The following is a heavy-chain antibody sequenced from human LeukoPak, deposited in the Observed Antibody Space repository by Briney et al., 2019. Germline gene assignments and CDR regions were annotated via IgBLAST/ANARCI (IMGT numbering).Heavy chain of an antibody. V-gene: IGHV4-59*08. D-gene: IGHD1-26*01. CDR1: GDSIDSYY. Sequence: SETLSLTCSVSGDSIDSYYWSWIRQPPGKGLDWIGFSHVSGNTRYSPSLRGRATVSVDTSKNQVSLKLASVTAADSAVYFCARHGRHLWDGDSRDYAFELWGQGTLVTVSS. J-gene: IGHJ3*01. CDR2: SHVSGNT. CDR3: ARHGRHLWDGDSRDYAFEL.